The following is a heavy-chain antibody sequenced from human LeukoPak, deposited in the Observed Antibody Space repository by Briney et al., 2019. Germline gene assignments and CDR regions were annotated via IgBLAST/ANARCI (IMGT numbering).Heavy chain of an antibody. CDR3: AKLIRRELRRSDAFDI. CDR2: ISSSSSYI. CDR1: GFTFSSYS. D-gene: IGHD1-26*01. J-gene: IGHJ3*02. V-gene: IGHV3-21*04. Sequence: PGGSLRLSCAASGFTFSSYSMNWVRQAPGKGLEWVSSISSSSSYIYYADSVKGRFTISRDNAKNSLYLQMNSLRAEDTAVYYCAKLIRRELRRSDAFDIWGQGTMVTVSS.